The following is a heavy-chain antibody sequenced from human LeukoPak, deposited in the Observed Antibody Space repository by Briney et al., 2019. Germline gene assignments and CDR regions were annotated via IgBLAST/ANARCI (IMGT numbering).Heavy chain of an antibody. J-gene: IGHJ3*02. Sequence: SETLSLTCTVSGGSISSSSYYWGWIRQPPGKGLEWIGSIYYSGSTYYNPSLKSRVTISVDTSKNQFSLKLSSVTAADTAVYYCARQGDYYDSSGPDAFDIWGQGTMVTVSS. CDR1: GGSISSSSYY. CDR3: ARQGDYYDSSGPDAFDI. V-gene: IGHV4-39*01. CDR2: IYYSGST. D-gene: IGHD3-22*01.